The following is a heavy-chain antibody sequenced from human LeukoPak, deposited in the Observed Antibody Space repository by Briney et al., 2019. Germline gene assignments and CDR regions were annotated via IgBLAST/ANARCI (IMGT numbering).Heavy chain of an antibody. Sequence: SQTLSLTCATSGDSVSSNSAAWNWIRQSPSRGLEWLGRTYYRSKWYNDYAVSVKSRITINPDTSKNQFSLQLNSVTPEDTAVYYCARYVDTAMVSHFDYWGQGTLVTVSS. J-gene: IGHJ4*02. D-gene: IGHD5-18*01. CDR2: TYYRSKWYN. CDR3: ARYVDTAMVSHFDY. CDR1: GDSVSSNSAA. V-gene: IGHV6-1*01.